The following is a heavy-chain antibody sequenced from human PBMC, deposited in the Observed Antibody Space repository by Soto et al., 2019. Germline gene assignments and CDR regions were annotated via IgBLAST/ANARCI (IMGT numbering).Heavy chain of an antibody. D-gene: IGHD6-6*01. CDR3: ARAPIAAETNYYYGMDV. V-gene: IGHV1-69*12. J-gene: IGHJ6*02. CDR1: GGTFSSYA. Sequence: QVQLVQSGAAVKKPGSSVKVSCKASGGTFSSYAISWVRQAPGQGLEWMGGIIPIFGTANYAQKFQGRVTITADESTSTAYMELSSLRSEDTAVYYCARAPIAAETNYYYGMDVWGQGTTVTVSS. CDR2: IIPIFGTA.